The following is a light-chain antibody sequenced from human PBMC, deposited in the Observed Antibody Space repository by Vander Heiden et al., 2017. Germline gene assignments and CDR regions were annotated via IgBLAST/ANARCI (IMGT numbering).Light chain of an antibody. Sequence: LVVPQSPLSLPVSPSYPASISCSSRQLLLHRNGYNYFHWFLQKPGQSPQLLIYWGSNRASGVPDRFSGSGSGRYFTLQISRVEAEDVGVYYCMQALQTPYTFGQGTKLVIK. CDR2: WGS. CDR3: MQALQTPYT. CDR1: QLLLHRNGYNY. J-gene: IGKJ2*01. V-gene: IGKV2-28*01.